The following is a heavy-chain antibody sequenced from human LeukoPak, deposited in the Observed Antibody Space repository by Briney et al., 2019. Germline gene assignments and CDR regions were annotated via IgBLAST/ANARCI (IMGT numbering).Heavy chain of an antibody. CDR2: IYTSGST. Sequence: SSETLSLTCTVSGGSISSGSYYWSWIRQPAGKGLEWIGRIYTSGSTNYNPSLKSRVTISVDTSKNQFSLKLHSVTAADTGVYYCARDSASDSSGSYWGRGTLVTVSS. J-gene: IGHJ4*02. V-gene: IGHV4-61*02. D-gene: IGHD6-19*01. CDR3: ARDSASDSSGSY. CDR1: GGSISSGSYY.